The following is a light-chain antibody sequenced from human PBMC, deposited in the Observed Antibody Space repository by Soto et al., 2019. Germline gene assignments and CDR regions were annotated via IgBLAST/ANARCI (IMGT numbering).Light chain of an antibody. J-gene: IGLJ1*01. CDR3: CSYSSGSTFYV. CDR2: QVT. CDR1: SSDVGGYYY. Sequence: QSVLTQPASVSGSPGQSITISCTGTSSDVGGYYYVSWYQHHPGKAPKLIIYQVTSRPSGVSNRFSASKSGNTASLTISALQAEDEALYYCCSYSSGSTFYVFGTGTKVTVL. V-gene: IGLV2-14*01.